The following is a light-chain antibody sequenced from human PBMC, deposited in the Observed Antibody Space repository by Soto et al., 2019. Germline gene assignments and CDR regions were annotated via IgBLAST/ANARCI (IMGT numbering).Light chain of an antibody. Sequence: DIVMTQSPDSLAVSLGERATINCKSSQSVFYSSNNKNYLAWYQQKPGQPPKLLIYWASTRESGVPDRFSGSGSGTDFTLTISSRQAEDGAVYYCQQYYRTPLTFGGGTKVEIK. J-gene: IGKJ4*01. CDR1: QSVFYSSNNKNY. V-gene: IGKV4-1*01. CDR2: WAS. CDR3: QQYYRTPLT.